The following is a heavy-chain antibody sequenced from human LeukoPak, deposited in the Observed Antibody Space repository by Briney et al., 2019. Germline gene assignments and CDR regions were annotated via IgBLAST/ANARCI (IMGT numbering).Heavy chain of an antibody. Sequence: SQTLSLTCTVSGGSISSGDYYWRWIRQPPGKGLEWIAYIYYSGSTYYNPSLKSRVTISVDTSKNRFSLKLSSVTAADTAVYYCATHSSGYDSGNDAFDIWGQGTMVTVSS. CDR3: ATHSSGYDSGNDAFDI. D-gene: IGHD3-22*01. CDR1: GGSISSGDYY. J-gene: IGHJ3*02. V-gene: IGHV4-30-4*08. CDR2: IYYSGST.